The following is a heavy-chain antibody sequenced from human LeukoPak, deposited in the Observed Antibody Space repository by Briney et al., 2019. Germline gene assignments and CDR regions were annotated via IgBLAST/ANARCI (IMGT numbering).Heavy chain of an antibody. V-gene: IGHV1-69*01. J-gene: IGHJ6*02. CDR3: ASAGYSSSWPENYYYYGMDV. CDR2: IIPIFGTA. D-gene: IGHD6-13*01. Sequence: SVKVSCKASGGTFSSYAISWVRQAPGQGLEWMGGIIPIFGTANYAQKFQGRVTITADESTSTAYMELSSLRSEDTAVYYCASAGYSSSWPENYYYYGMDVWGQGTTVTVSS. CDR1: GGTFSSYA.